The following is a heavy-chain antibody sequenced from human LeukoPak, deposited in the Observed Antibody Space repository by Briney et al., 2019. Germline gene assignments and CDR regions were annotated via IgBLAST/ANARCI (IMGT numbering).Heavy chain of an antibody. CDR3: ARGFRGPNFDY. CDR2: IHHSGST. Sequence: SETLSLTCTVSGYSISSGFYWGWIRQPPGKGLEWIGTIHHSGSTDYNPSLKSRVTISLDTSKNQFSLKLSSVTAADTAVYYCARGFRGPNFDYWGQGTLVTVSS. J-gene: IGHJ4*02. V-gene: IGHV4-38-2*02. CDR1: GYSISSGFY. D-gene: IGHD3-10*01.